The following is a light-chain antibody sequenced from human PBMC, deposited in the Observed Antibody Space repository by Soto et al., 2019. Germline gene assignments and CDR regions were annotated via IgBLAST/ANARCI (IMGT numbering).Light chain of an antibody. CDR1: QNSLYTSDNKNY. CDR3: QQYSGSPRT. CDR2: WAS. J-gene: IGKJ1*01. V-gene: IGKV4-1*01. Sequence: DIGMTQSPYSLAVSLCERATIDCKSSQNSLYTSDNKNYLAWYQQKPGQPPRLLFYWASNRATGVPDRFSGSGSGAHFTLTISGLQPEDVAVYYCQQYSGSPRTFGQGTKVDIK.